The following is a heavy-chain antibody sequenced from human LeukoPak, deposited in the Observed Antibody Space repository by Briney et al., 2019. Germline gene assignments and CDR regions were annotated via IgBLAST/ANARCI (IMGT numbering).Heavy chain of an antibody. CDR1: GFTLSDYY. Sequence: PGGSLRLSCGVGGFTLSDYYISWIRQAPGMGLKWVSDISSRDGTIHFADSVRGRFTISWDNAKNSLYLQMNSLRVDDTAVYYCARETVAGTFDQWGQGTLVTVSS. J-gene: IGHJ4*02. D-gene: IGHD6-19*01. CDR3: ARETVAGTFDQ. V-gene: IGHV3-11*01. CDR2: ISSRDGTI.